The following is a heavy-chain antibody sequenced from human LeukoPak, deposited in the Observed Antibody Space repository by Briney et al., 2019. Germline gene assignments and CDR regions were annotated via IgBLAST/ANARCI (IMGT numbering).Heavy chain of an antibody. Sequence: TGGSLRLSCAASGFTFSSYLMSWVRQAPGKGLEWVANIKQDGSEKYYVDSVKGRFTISRDNAKNSLYLQMNSLRAEDTAVYYCARDQYYYDSSGGFPDYWGQGTLVTVSS. J-gene: IGHJ4*02. CDR1: GFTFSSYL. CDR3: ARDQYYYDSSGGFPDY. D-gene: IGHD3-22*01. V-gene: IGHV3-7*01. CDR2: IKQDGSEK.